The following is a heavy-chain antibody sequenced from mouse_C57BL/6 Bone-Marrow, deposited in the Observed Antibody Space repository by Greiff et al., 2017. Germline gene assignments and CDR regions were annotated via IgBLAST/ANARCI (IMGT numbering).Heavy chain of an antibody. CDR1: GYTFTSYW. D-gene: IGHD1-1*01. Sequence: QVQLQQPGAELVKPGASVKLSCTASGYTFTSYWMHWVKQRPGQGLEWIGMIHPNSGSTNYNEKFKSKATLTVDKSSSTAYMQLSSLTSEDSAFYYCARRGYYGSSYVGWYFDVWGTGTTVTVSS. CDR2: IHPNSGST. J-gene: IGHJ1*03. V-gene: IGHV1-64*01. CDR3: ARRGYYGSSYVGWYFDV.